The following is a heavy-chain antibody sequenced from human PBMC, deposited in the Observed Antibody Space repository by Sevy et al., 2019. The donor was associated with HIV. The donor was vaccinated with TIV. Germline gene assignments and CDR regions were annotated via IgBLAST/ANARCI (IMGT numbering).Heavy chain of an antibody. CDR2: ISSSSSYI. Sequence: GGSLRLSCAASGFTFSSYSMNWVRQAPGKGLEWVSSISSSSSYIYYADSVKGRFTISRDNAKNSLYLQMNSLRAEDTAVYYCARDMALSRYSYGHSTYYYYGMDVWGQGTTVTVSS. CDR1: GFTFSSYS. CDR3: ARDMALSRYSYGHSTYYYYGMDV. J-gene: IGHJ6*02. V-gene: IGHV3-21*01. D-gene: IGHD5-18*01.